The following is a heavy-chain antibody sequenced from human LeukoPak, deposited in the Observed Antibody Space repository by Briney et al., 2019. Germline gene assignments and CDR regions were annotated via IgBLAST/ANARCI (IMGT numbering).Heavy chain of an antibody. Sequence: TGGSLRLSCVASGFTFSSYEMNWVRQAPGKGLEWVSYISSSGSTIYYADSVKGRFTISRDNAKNSLYLQMNSLRAEDTAVYYCARDRDYAYFDYWGQGTLVTVSS. CDR3: ARDRDYAYFDY. D-gene: IGHD4-17*01. J-gene: IGHJ4*02. V-gene: IGHV3-48*03. CDR1: GFTFSSYE. CDR2: ISSSGSTI.